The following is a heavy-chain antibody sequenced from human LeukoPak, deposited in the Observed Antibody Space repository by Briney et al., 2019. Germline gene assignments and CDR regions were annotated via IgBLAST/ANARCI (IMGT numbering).Heavy chain of an antibody. CDR2: ISSSSSTI. CDR3: ARGNTLNYYYYYMDV. CDR1: GFTFSSYS. D-gene: IGHD2-15*01. V-gene: IGHV3-48*04. Sequence: GGSLRLSCAASGFTFSSYSMNWVRQAPGKGLEWVSYISSSSSTIYYADSVKGRFTISRDNAKNSLYLQMNSLRAEDTAVYYCARGNTLNYYYYYMDVWGKGTTVTVSS. J-gene: IGHJ6*03.